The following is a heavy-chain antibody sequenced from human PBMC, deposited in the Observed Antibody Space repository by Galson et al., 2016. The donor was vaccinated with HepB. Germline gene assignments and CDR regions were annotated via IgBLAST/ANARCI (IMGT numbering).Heavy chain of an antibody. V-gene: IGHV3-66*01. Sequence: SLRLSCAASGFTVSSNYMTWVRQAPGKGLEWVSTIYSGGRTHYADSVKGRFTISRDNSKNTLSLQMNSLRAEDTAVYYCARDPPRWGDYDNCGSFDCWGQGTLVTVSS. J-gene: IGHJ4*02. CDR3: ARDPPRWGDYDNCGSFDC. CDR2: IYSGGRT. D-gene: IGHD3-22*01. CDR1: GFTVSSNY.